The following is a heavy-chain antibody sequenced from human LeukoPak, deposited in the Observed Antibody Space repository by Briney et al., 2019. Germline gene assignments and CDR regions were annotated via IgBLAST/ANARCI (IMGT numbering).Heavy chain of an antibody. V-gene: IGHV4-34*01. CDR2: INHSGST. Sequence: SETLSLTCAVYGGPFSGYYWSWIRQPPGKGLEWIGEINHSGSTNYNPSLKSRVTISVDTSKNQFSLKLSSVTAADTAVYYCARVRYYDFWSGYYEPDAFDIWGQGTMVTVSS. CDR1: GGPFSGYY. CDR3: ARVRYYDFWSGYYEPDAFDI. J-gene: IGHJ3*02. D-gene: IGHD3-3*01.